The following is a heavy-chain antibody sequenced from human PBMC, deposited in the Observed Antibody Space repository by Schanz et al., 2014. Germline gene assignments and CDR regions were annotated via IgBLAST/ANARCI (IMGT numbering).Heavy chain of an antibody. CDR1: GFTFSSYG. CDR2: ISSSSSYI. J-gene: IGHJ4*02. CDR3: AKSQGDWLTSFDA. D-gene: IGHD3-9*01. V-gene: IGHV3-21*04. Sequence: EVQLVESGGGLVKPGGSLRLSCAASGFTFSSYGMNWVRQAPGKGLEWVSYISSSSSYIYYADSMKGRFTISRDNAKNSLYLQMNSLRAEDTAIYYCAKSQGDWLTSFDAWGRGILVTVSS.